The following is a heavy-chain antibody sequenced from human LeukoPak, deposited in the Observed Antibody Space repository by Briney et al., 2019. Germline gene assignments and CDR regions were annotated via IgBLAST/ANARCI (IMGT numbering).Heavy chain of an antibody. V-gene: IGHV3-23*01. Sequence: GGSLRLSCAASGFTFSNYSMSWVGQAPWKGLEWVSTISGTGGTTYYADSVKGRYTISRDNSKNTLFLQFNSLSADDTAVYYCAKGRGTTVTAAANYWGQGTPGTVSS. CDR3: AKGRGTTVTAAANY. D-gene: IGHD4-17*01. CDR1: GFTFSNYS. CDR2: ISGTGGTT. J-gene: IGHJ4*02.